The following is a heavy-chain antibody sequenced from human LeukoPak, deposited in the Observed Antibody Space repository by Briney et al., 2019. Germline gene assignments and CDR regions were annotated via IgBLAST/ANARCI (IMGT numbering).Heavy chain of an antibody. J-gene: IGHJ3*02. Sequence: PSETLSLTCAVYGGSFSGYYWSWIRQPPGKGLEWVGEINHSGSTNYNPSLKSRVTISVDTSKNQFSLKLSSVTAADTAVYYCASQTTPYCTNGVCYTEAFDIWGQGTMVTVSS. V-gene: IGHV4-34*01. D-gene: IGHD2-8*01. CDR3: ASQTTPYCTNGVCYTEAFDI. CDR2: INHSGST. CDR1: GGSFSGYY.